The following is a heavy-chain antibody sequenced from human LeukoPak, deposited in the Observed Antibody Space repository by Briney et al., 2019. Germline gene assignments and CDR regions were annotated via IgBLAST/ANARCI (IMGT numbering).Heavy chain of an antibody. Sequence: GGSLRLSCAASGFTFSNYWMNWVRQAPGKGLEWVSGISASSGSTYHAASVRGRFSISRDNSKNTLYLQMNSLRAEDTAVYYCAKDYYGSGSRYWFFDLWGRGTLVTVSS. CDR3: AKDYYGSGSRYWFFDL. J-gene: IGHJ2*01. D-gene: IGHD3-10*01. V-gene: IGHV3-23*01. CDR2: ISASSGST. CDR1: GFTFSNYW.